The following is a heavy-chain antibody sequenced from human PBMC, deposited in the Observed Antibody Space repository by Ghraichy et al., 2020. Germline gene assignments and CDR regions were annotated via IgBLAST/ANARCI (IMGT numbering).Heavy chain of an antibody. CDR3: ARHFVIWYGQVDY. CDR2: IYYSGST. J-gene: IGHJ4*02. CDR1: GGSISSSSYY. V-gene: IGHV4-39*01. Sequence: SETLSLTCTVSGGSISSSSYYWGWIRQPPGKGLEWIGSIYYSGSTYYNPSLKSRVTISVDTSKNQFSLKLSSATAADTAVYYCARHFVIWYGQVDYWGQGTLVTVSS. D-gene: IGHD3-10*01.